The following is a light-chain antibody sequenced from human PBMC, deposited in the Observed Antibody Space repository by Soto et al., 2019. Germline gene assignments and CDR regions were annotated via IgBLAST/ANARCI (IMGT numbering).Light chain of an antibody. CDR1: QSFSNNY. J-gene: IGKJ1*01. V-gene: IGKV3-20*01. Sequence: IMLKQSPCTLSLCPGERATLSCRTSQSFSNNYLACYQQKPGQAPRLLIYGASSRATGTPDRFSGSGSGTDFPLSISRLEPEDFAVYYCQQYSSLWTFGEGTKVDIK. CDR2: GAS. CDR3: QQYSSLWT.